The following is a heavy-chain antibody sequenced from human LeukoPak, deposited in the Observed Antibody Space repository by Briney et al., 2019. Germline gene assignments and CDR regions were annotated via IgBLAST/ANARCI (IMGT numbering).Heavy chain of an antibody. V-gene: IGHV1-18*01. J-gene: IGHJ2*01. Sequence: ASVKVSCKASGYTFTSYGISWVRQAPGQGLEWMGWISAYNGNTNYAQKLQGRVTMTTDTSTSTAYMELRSLRSDDPAVYYCAKAVGGPWDDWYFDLWGRGALVTVSS. CDR2: ISAYNGNT. CDR1: GYTFTSYG. D-gene: IGHD1-26*01. CDR3: AKAVGGPWDDWYFDL.